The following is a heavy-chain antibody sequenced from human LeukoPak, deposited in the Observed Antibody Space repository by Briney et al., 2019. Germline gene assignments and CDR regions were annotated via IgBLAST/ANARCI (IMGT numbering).Heavy chain of an antibody. V-gene: IGHV1-18*01. Sequence: ASVKVSCKASGYTFTSYGISWVRQAPGQGLEWMGWISAYNGNTNYAQKFQGRVTITTDESTSTAYMELSSLRSEDTAVYYCARGPPYSSSWYRDNWFDPWGQGTLVTVSS. CDR1: GYTFTSYG. CDR3: ARGPPYSSSWYRDNWFDP. D-gene: IGHD6-13*01. J-gene: IGHJ5*02. CDR2: ISAYNGNT.